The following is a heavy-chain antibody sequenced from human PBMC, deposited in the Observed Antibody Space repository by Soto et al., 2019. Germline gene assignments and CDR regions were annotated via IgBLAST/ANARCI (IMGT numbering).Heavy chain of an antibody. D-gene: IGHD3-10*01. J-gene: IGHJ3*01. V-gene: IGHV4-31*03. CDR1: GGSISSRGYY. Sequence: QVQLQESGPGLVKPSQTLSLTCTVSGGSISSRGYYWDWIRQHPGEGLEWIGYCSYGGTTNYNPALKSRVTMSVDTSNNQLSRKLSSVTAADTAVYYCARDHGPRGAFDFWGQGTMVTVSS. CDR2: CSYGGTT. CDR3: ARDHGPRGAFDF.